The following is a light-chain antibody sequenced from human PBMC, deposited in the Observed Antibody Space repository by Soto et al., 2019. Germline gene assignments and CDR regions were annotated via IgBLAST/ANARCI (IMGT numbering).Light chain of an antibody. J-gene: IGKJ1*01. CDR3: QQYKSDSQWT. Sequence: DIQMTQSPSTLSASVGDRVTITCRASQSISSWLAWYQQKPGKAPKLLIYKASNLESGVPSRFSGSGSGTEFTLTISSLQPDDFATYYCQQYKSDSQWTFAQGTKVEAK. CDR2: KAS. V-gene: IGKV1-5*03. CDR1: QSISSW.